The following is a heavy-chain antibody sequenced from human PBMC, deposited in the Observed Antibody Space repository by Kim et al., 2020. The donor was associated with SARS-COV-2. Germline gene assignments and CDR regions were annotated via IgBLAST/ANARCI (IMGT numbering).Heavy chain of an antibody. CDR3: ARESLRRVPLAGAFDY. V-gene: IGHV1-46*01. D-gene: IGHD7-27*01. Sequence: ASVKVSCKASGYTFTSYYMHWVRQAPGQGLEWMGIINPSGGSTSYAQKFQGRVTMTRDTSTSTVYMELSSLRSEDTAVYYCARESLRRVPLAGAFDYWGQGTLVTVSS. J-gene: IGHJ4*02. CDR1: GYTFTSYY. CDR2: INPSGGST.